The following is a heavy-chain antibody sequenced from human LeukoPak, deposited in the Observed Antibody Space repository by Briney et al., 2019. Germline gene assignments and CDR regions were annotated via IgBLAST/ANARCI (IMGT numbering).Heavy chain of an antibody. J-gene: IGHJ4*02. V-gene: IGHV3-21*01. Sequence: GGSLRLSCAASGFTFSSYTMNWVRQAPGEGLEWVSSITSSSSYIYYADSAKGRFTISRDNAKNSLFLQMNSLRAEDTAVYYCARVLSGTLTFDHWGQGTLVAVSS. D-gene: IGHD3-9*01. CDR2: ITSSSSYI. CDR3: ARVLSGTLTFDH. CDR1: GFTFSSYT.